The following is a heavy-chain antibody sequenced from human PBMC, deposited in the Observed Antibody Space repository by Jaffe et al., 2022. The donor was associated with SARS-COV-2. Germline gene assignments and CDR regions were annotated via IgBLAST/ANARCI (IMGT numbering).Heavy chain of an antibody. V-gene: IGHV4-59*08. Sequence: QVQLQESGPGLVKPSETLSLTCTVSSGSISGYYWSWIRQPPGKGLEWIGYVHYIGTTIYNPSLKSRVTISVDTSNNQFSLDLKSLTAADTAVYYCARHCSGARCYSEAWFDSWGQGVLVSVSS. J-gene: IGHJ5*01. D-gene: IGHD2-15*01. CDR3: ARHCSGARCYSEAWFDS. CDR2: VHYIGTT. CDR1: SGSISGYY.